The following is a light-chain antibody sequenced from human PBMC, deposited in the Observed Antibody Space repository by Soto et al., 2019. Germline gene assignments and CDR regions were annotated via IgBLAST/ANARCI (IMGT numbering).Light chain of an antibody. CDR2: EVT. CDR1: SSDVGGCNY. V-gene: IGLV2-8*01. Sequence: QSVLTQPPSASGSPGQAVTISGTGTSSDVGGCNYVSWYHQYPGNDPKLMIYEVTKRPSGVPDRLSGSKSGNTASLTVSGLQAEHESDYYCSSYAGSNTLVFGGGTQLTVL. CDR3: SSYAGSNTLV. J-gene: IGLJ3*02.